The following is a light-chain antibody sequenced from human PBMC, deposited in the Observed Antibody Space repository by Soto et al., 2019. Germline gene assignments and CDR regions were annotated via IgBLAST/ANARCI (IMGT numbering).Light chain of an antibody. CDR2: GAS. J-gene: IGKJ4*01. CDR1: QTVTSSY. V-gene: IGKV3-20*01. Sequence: EIVLTQSPGTLSLSPGERATLSCRASQTVTSSYLAWYQQKPGQAPRLLIYGASSRATGIPDRSSGSGSGTDFTLTISRLEPEDFAVYYCQQYGTSPPRLTFGGGTKVEIK. CDR3: QQYGTSPPRLT.